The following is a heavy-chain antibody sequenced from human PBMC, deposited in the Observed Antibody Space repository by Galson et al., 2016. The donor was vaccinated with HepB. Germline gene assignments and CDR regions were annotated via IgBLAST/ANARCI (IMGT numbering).Heavy chain of an antibody. D-gene: IGHD2-2*01. J-gene: IGHJ6*02. Sequence: ETLSLTCSVSGGSISSHYWSWIRQPAGKGLEWIGRIYNSGSTKYNPTLKSRVTMSVDTSKNQFSQKLSSVSAADTAVYYCTRDIGSYAGTSWGMDVWGQGTTVTVSS. CDR1: GGSISSHY. CDR2: IYNSGST. V-gene: IGHV4-4*07. CDR3: TRDIGSYAGTSWGMDV.